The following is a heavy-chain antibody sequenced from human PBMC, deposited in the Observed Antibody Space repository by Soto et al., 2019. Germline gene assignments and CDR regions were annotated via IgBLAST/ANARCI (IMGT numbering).Heavy chain of an antibody. J-gene: IGHJ5*02. CDR3: ARVGLGGGGYFESRWIDP. CDR1: GASISSGGYY. V-gene: IGHV4-31*03. CDR2: IYHVGNG. D-gene: IGHD3-16*01. Sequence: QVQLQESGPGLVEPSQTLFLTCTVSGASISSGGYYWGWIRQHPGKGPEWVGHIYHVGNGDYNPALKRRLFMSVDASKNQFSLNLNSVTAADTAVYYCARVGLGGGGYFESRWIDPWGQGALVTVSS.